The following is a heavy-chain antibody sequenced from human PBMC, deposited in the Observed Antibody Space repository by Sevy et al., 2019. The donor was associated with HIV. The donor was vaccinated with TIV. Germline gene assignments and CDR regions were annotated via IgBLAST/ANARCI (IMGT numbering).Heavy chain of an antibody. CDR3: AREGCTKPHDY. Sequence: GSLRLSCAASGFTFSKYSMSWVRQPPGKGLEWVSTLSFGCGEINYADSVQGRFTLSRDNSKSSVYLQMNNLRPEDTAVYYCAREGCTKPHDYWGQGTLVTVSS. CDR1: GFTFSKYS. V-gene: IGHV3-23*01. J-gene: IGHJ4*02. CDR2: LSFGCGEI. D-gene: IGHD2-8*01.